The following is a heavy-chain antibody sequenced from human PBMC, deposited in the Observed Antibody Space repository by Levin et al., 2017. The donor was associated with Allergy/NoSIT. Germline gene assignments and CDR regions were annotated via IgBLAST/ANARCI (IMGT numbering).Heavy chain of an antibody. D-gene: IGHD6-19*01. J-gene: IGHJ4*02. CDR2: ISANNGKT. V-gene: IGHV1-18*03. CDR1: GYTFTSYG. Sequence: ASVKVSCKASGYTFTSYGFSWVRQAPGQGLEWMGWISANNGKTNYAQKFQGRVTMTTDTSTSTAYMELKNLKFDDMAVYYCARDSSEGSGWYYYWGQGTLVTVSS. CDR3: ARDSSEGSGWYYY.